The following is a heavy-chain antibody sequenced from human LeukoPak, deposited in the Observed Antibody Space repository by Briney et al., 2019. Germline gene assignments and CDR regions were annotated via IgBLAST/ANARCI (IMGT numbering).Heavy chain of an antibody. J-gene: IGHJ4*02. CDR2: IYYSGST. CDR3: ARVVPLGPFDY. CDR1: GGSISSGGYY. Sequence: PSETLSLTCTVSGGSISSGGYYWSWIRQHPGKGLEWIGYIYYSGSTYYNPSLKSRVTISVDTSKNQFSLKPSSVTAADTAVYYCARVVPLGPFDYWGQGTLVTVSS. V-gene: IGHV4-31*03.